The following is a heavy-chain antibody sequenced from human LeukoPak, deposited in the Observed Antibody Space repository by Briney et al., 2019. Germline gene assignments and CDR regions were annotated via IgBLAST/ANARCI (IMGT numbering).Heavy chain of an antibody. V-gene: IGHV3-23*01. CDR3: AKDTSPYYYDSSGLDY. CDR1: GFTFSSYA. D-gene: IGHD3-22*01. CDR2: ISGSGGST. Sequence: PGGSLRLSCAASGFTFSSYAMSWVRQAPGKGLEWVSAISGSGGSTYYADSVKGRFTISRDNSKNTLYLQMNSLRAEDTAVYYCAKDTSPYYYDSSGLDYWGQGTLVTASS. J-gene: IGHJ4*02.